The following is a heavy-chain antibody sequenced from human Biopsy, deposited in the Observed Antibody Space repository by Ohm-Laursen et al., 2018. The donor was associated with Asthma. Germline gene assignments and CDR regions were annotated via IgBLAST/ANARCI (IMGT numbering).Heavy chain of an antibody. CDR3: ARFKHGYSYGYAGVFDY. CDR1: GFTFSSYS. CDR2: ISSSSSTI. V-gene: IGHV3-48*02. J-gene: IGHJ4*02. Sequence: SLRLSCTASGFTFSSYSMNWVRQAPGKGLEWVSYISSSSSTIYYADSEKGRFTISRDNAKNSLYLQMNSLRDEDTAVYYCARFKHGYSYGYAGVFDYWGQGTLVTVSS. D-gene: IGHD5-18*01.